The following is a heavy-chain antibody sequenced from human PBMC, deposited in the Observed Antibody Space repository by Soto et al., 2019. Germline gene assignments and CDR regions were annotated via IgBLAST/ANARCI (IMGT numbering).Heavy chain of an antibody. D-gene: IGHD3-10*01. Sequence: QVQLVQSGAEVKKPGASVKVSCKASGYTFASYGISWVRQAPGQGLEWMGWISAYSGNTNYAQMFRGRVTMTTDTSTSTAYMELRSLRSDDTAVYYCSRDYSGTGRLNAHNWFDPWGQGTLVTVSS. CDR1: GYTFASYG. CDR2: ISAYSGNT. V-gene: IGHV1-18*01. CDR3: SRDYSGTGRLNAHNWFDP. J-gene: IGHJ5*02.